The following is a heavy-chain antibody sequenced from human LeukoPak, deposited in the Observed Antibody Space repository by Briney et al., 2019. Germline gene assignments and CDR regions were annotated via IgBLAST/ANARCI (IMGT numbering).Heavy chain of an antibody. CDR1: GFRFTDYS. V-gene: IGHV3-23*01. CDR2: LGRSGEYK. D-gene: IGHD2-2*01. CDR3: VKDRPCETCMPMDA. Sequence: GGSLRLSCAASGFRFTDYSMSWDRQAPGKGLEWVAGLGRSGEYKYYADSVKGRFTISRDNSKDTVSLQMNSLRAEDSAIYFCVKDRPCETCMPMDAWGQGTTVTVSS. J-gene: IGHJ6*02.